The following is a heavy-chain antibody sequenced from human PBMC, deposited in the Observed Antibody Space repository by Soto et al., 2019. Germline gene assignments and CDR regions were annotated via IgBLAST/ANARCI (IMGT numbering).Heavy chain of an antibody. CDR1: GYTFTDYA. D-gene: IGHD5-18*01. Sequence: HVELVQSGADVKKPGASVTISCKASGYTFTDYALHWVRQAPGQRLEWMGWLNAGVGNTLYSQKFQGRITITRDTSASTADMELNGLKSEDTAIYYCARDTGYTFGSLNYWGPGTLVTVSS. V-gene: IGHV1-3*01. CDR2: LNAGVGNT. J-gene: IGHJ4*02. CDR3: ARDTGYTFGSLNY.